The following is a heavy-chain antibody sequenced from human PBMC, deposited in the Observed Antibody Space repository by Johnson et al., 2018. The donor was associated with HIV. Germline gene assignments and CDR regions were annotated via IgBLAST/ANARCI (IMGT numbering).Heavy chain of an antibody. CDR3: ARVGPGHAFDI. CDR1: GFIFRSYP. V-gene: IGHV3-30-3*01. J-gene: IGHJ3*02. CDR2: ISYDGSNK. Sequence: QVQLVESGGGVVQPGRSLRLSCAASGFIFRSYPMNWVRQAPGKGLEWVAVISYDGSNKYYADSVKGRFTISRDNSKNSLYLQMNSLRAEDTALYYCARVGPGHAFDIWGQGTMVTVSS.